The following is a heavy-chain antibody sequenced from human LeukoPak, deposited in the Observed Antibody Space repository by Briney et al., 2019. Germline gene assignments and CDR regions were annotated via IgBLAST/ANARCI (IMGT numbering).Heavy chain of an antibody. CDR1: GGSISNGDYY. V-gene: IGHV4-30-4*01. J-gene: IGHJ4*02. Sequence: SETLSLTCTVSGGSISNGDYYWSWIRQPPGKGLEWIGYIYYSGSAYYNPSLQSRVTISVDTSKTQFSLKLSSVTAADTAVYYCAKYGGYPFDYWGQGTLVTVSS. CDR2: IYYSGSA. D-gene: IGHD4-17*01. CDR3: AKYGGYPFDY.